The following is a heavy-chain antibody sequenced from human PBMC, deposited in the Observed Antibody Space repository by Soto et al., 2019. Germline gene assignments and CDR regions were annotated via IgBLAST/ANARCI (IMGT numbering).Heavy chain of an antibody. Sequence: ASVKFSCKASGYTFTSYGISWVRQAPGQGLEWMGWISAYNGNTNYAQKLQGRVTITRDTSASTAYMELSSLRSEDTAVYYCARDGCSGGSCTPLGYWGQGTLVTVSS. V-gene: IGHV1-18*04. CDR2: ISAYNGNT. D-gene: IGHD2-15*01. CDR3: ARDGCSGGSCTPLGY. J-gene: IGHJ4*02. CDR1: GYTFTSYG.